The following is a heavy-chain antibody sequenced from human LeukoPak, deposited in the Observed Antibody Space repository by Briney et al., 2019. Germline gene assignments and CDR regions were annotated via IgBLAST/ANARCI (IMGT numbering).Heavy chain of an antibody. D-gene: IGHD5-18*01. CDR3: AKDLGWIQFGY. V-gene: IGHV3-23*01. Sequence: GGSLRLSCAASGFIFRNYGMNWVRQPPGKGLEWVSGVSPNGETAYYADSVKGRFTISRDNSKNTVYLQVRSLRAEDTAVYYCAKDLGWIQFGYWGQGALVTVSS. CDR1: GFIFRNYG. J-gene: IGHJ4*02. CDR2: VSPNGETA.